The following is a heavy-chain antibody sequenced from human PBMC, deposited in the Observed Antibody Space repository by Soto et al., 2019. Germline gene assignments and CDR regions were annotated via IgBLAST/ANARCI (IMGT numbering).Heavy chain of an antibody. Sequence: QVQLVQSGAEVKKPGSSVKVSCKASGGTFSSYAISWVRQAPGQGLEWMGGIIPIFGTANYAQKFQGRVTITADESTSTGYMELSSLRSEDTAVYYCASCNWNDERQVDYYYYYGMDVWGQGTTVTVSS. CDR3: ASCNWNDERQVDYYYYYGMDV. CDR2: IIPIFGTA. V-gene: IGHV1-69*01. D-gene: IGHD1-1*01. J-gene: IGHJ6*02. CDR1: GGTFSSYA.